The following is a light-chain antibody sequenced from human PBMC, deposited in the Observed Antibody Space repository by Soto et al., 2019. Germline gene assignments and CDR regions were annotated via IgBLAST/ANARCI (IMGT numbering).Light chain of an antibody. J-gene: IGLJ1*01. CDR3: CSYAGSYTSLYV. CDR1: SSDVGGYNY. Sequence: QSVLTQPRSVSGSHGQSVTISCTGTSSDVGGYNYVSWYQQHPGKAPKLMIYDVSKRPSGVPDRFSGSKSGNTASPTISGLQAEDEADYYCCSYAGSYTSLYVFGTGTKVTVL. V-gene: IGLV2-11*01. CDR2: DVS.